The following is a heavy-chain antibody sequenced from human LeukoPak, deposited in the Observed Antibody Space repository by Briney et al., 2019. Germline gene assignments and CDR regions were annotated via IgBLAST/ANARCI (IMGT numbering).Heavy chain of an antibody. Sequence: ASVKVSCKASGYTFTGYYMHWVRQAPGQGLEWMGWINPNSGGTNYAQKFQGRVTMTRDTSISTAYMELSRLRSDDTAVYYCARERSGNHLYDLAYWGQGTLVTVSS. D-gene: IGHD4-23*01. V-gene: IGHV1-2*02. CDR1: GYTFTGYY. J-gene: IGHJ4*02. CDR2: INPNSGGT. CDR3: ARERSGNHLYDLAY.